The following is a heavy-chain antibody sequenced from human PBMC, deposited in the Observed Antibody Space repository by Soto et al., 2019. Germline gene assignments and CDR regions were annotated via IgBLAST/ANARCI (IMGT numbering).Heavy chain of an antibody. CDR3: ARDQVKGTMTIL. CDR2: ISWNSGSI. D-gene: IGHD4-17*01. J-gene: IGHJ4*02. V-gene: IGHV3-9*01. Sequence: PGGSLRLSCAASGFTFDDYAMHWVRQAPGKGLEWVSGISWNSGSIGYADSVKGRFTISRDNAKNSLYLQMNSLSAEDTAVYHCARDQVKGTMTILWGQGTLVTVSS. CDR1: GFTFDDYA.